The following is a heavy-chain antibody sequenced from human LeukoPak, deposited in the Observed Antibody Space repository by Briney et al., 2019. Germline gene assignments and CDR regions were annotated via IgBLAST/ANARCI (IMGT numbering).Heavy chain of an antibody. CDR3: ARREVGTMSDY. J-gene: IGHJ4*02. V-gene: IGHV4-39*01. CDR2: INYNGNT. D-gene: IGHD1-1*01. CDR1: GVSISSSSYY. Sequence: SSETLSLTCTVSGVSISSSSYYWGWIRQPPGKGLEWIGTINYNGNTYYTPSFKSRVTISEDTSKNQFSLKLTSVTAADTAVYYCARREVGTMSDYWGQGILVTVSS.